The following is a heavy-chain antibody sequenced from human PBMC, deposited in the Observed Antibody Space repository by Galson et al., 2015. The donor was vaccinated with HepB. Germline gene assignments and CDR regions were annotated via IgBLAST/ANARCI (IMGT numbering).Heavy chain of an antibody. CDR1: GFTFSDYY. J-gene: IGHJ6*03. Sequence: SLRLSCAASGFTFSDYYMSWIRQAPGKGLEWVSYISSSGSTIYYADSVKGRFTISRDNAKNSLYLQMNSLRAEDTAVYYCARAQSSWIQPIYYYYYMDVWGKGTTVTVSS. CDR3: ARAQSSWIQPIYYYYYMDV. CDR2: ISSSGSTI. V-gene: IGHV3-11*01. D-gene: IGHD5-18*01.